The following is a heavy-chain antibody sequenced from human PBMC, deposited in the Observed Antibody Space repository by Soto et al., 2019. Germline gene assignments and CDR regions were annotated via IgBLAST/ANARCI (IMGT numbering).Heavy chain of an antibody. CDR3: ARCLEQWLYRCWFDP. CDR2: INHSGST. J-gene: IGHJ5*02. Sequence: QVQLQQWGAGLLKPSETLSLTCAVYGGSFSGYYWSWIRQPPGKGLEWIGEINHSGSTNYNPSLKSRVTISVDTSTNQFSLKLSSVTAADTAVYYCARCLEQWLYRCWFDPWGQGTLVTVSS. D-gene: IGHD6-19*01. V-gene: IGHV4-34*01. CDR1: GGSFSGYY.